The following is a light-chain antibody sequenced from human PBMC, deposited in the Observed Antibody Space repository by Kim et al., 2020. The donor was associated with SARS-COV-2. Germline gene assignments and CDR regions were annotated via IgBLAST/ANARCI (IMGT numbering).Light chain of an antibody. J-gene: IGKJ4*01. CDR3: QQYNDWPLLT. V-gene: IGKV3-15*01. CDR1: QSVKNR. CDR2: GAS. Sequence: IVMTQSPATLSVSPGERVTISCRASQSVKNRLAWYQQRPGQAPRLLIYGASTRATDISARFSGSGSGTEFTLTIRSLQSEDLAVYYCQQYNDWPLLTFGGGTKVDIK.